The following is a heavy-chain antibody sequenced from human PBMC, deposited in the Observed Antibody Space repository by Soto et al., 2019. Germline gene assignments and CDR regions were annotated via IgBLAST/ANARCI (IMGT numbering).Heavy chain of an antibody. J-gene: IGHJ5*02. CDR3: ARVSRVRRLQLADNWFAP. CDR2: INPNGGGT. V-gene: IGHV1-2*02. D-gene: IGHD6-13*01. Sequence: ASVKVSCKASGCDFTGYYMYWVGQAPGQGLEWMGWINPNGGGTDYAQKFQGRVTMTRDTSISTAYMELSSLRSDETAVYYCARVSRVRRLQLADNWFAPWAKGTLVTAPQ. CDR1: GCDFTGYY.